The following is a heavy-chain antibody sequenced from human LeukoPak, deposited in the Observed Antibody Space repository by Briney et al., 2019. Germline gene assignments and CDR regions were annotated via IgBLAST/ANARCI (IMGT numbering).Heavy chain of an antibody. CDR2: IKQDGSEK. V-gene: IGHV3-7*01. CDR3: ARVQPLSGDYVACMDV. CDR1: GFTFSSYW. Sequence: GGSLRLSCAASGFTFSSYWMSWVRQAPGKGLEWVANIKQDGSEKYYVDSVKGRFTISRDNAKNSLYLQMNSLSAEDPAVYYCARVQPLSGDYVACMDVWGKGTTVTVSS. J-gene: IGHJ6*03. D-gene: IGHD4-17*01.